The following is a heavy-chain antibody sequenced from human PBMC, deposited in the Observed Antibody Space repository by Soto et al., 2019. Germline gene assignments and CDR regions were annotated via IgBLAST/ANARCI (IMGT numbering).Heavy chain of an antibody. CDR1: GGTFSRYA. CDR3: ARGDNWNYNWFDS. V-gene: IGHV1-69*06. D-gene: IGHD1-7*01. J-gene: IGHJ5*01. CDR2: IIPIFGST. Sequence: SVKVSCKASGGTFSRYAISWVRQAPGQGLEWMGGIIPIFGSTNYAQKYQGRVTITAEKSTSTAYMELSSLRSEDTAVYYCARGDNWNYNWFDSWGQGTLVTVSS.